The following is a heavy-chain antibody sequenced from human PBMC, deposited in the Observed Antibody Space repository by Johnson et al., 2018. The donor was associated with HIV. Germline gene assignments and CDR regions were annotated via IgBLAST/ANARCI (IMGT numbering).Heavy chain of an antibody. J-gene: IGHJ3*02. V-gene: IGHV3-11*01. CDR3: ARDGYRYDTGVLGAFDI. Sequence: QVQLVESGGGLVRPGESLRLSCVASGFTFSDYYMNWIRQAPGKGLEWIAYISSGGSGMNYADSVKGRFTISRDNAKNSLYLQMNSLRAEDTALYYCARDGYRYDTGVLGAFDIWGQGTMVTVSS. CDR2: ISSGGSGM. D-gene: IGHD6-13*01. CDR1: GFTFSDYY.